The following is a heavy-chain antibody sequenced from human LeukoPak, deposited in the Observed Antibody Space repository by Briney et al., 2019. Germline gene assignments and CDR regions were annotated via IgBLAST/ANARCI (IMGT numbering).Heavy chain of an antibody. J-gene: IGHJ4*02. CDR2: IFYSGST. Sequence: SETLSLTCTVSGGSISSYYWSWIRQSPGKGLEWIGYIFYSGSTNYSPSLKSRVTISVDTSKNQFSLKLTSVTAADTAVYYCARGGSGPYPRLDYWGQGSLVTVSS. V-gene: IGHV4-59*01. CDR3: ARGGSGPYPRLDY. D-gene: IGHD6-19*01. CDR1: GGSISSYY.